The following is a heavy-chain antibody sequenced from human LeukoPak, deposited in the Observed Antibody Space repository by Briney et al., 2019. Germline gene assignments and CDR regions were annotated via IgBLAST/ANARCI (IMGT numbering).Heavy chain of an antibody. D-gene: IGHD6-19*01. CDR2: IIPIFGTA. Sequence: ASVKVSCKASGGTFSSYAISWVRQAPGQGLEWMGGIIPIFGTANYAQKFQGRVTITADESTSTAYMELSSLRSEDTAVYYCARVYGIAVANNWFDPWGQGTLVTVSS. CDR3: ARVYGIAVANNWFDP. V-gene: IGHV1-69*01. CDR1: GGTFSSYA. J-gene: IGHJ5*02.